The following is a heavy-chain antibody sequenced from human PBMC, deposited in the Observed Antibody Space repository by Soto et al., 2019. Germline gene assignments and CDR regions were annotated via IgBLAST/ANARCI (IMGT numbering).Heavy chain of an antibody. J-gene: IGHJ4*02. Sequence: GGSLRLSCAASGFTFSSYAMSWVRQAPGKGLEWVAVISYDGSNKYYADSVKGRFTISRDNSKNTLYLQMNSLRAEDTAVYYCAKDPLNDYGDYVIYWGQGTLVTVSS. CDR1: GFTFSSYA. D-gene: IGHD4-17*01. CDR3: AKDPLNDYGDYVIY. CDR2: ISYDGSNK. V-gene: IGHV3-30*18.